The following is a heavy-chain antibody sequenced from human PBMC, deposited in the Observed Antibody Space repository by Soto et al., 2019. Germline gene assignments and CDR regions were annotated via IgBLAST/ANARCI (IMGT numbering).Heavy chain of an antibody. J-gene: IGHJ4*02. Sequence: QITLKESGPTVVKPTQTLTLTCSLSGFSITTNEVSVGWIRQPPGKALEWLALIYWDDDKRYSPSLKDRLTMPKXXSKNQVVLTMTNMDPGDTATYYCAHRDGARFYFDYWGQGTLVTVTS. CDR3: AHRDGARFYFDY. CDR2: IYWDDDK. V-gene: IGHV2-5*02. CDR1: GFSITTNEVS.